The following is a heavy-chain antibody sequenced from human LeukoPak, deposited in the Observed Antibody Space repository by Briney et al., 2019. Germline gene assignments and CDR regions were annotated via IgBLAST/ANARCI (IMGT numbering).Heavy chain of an antibody. J-gene: IGHJ4*02. CDR2: ISWNSDSI. Sequence: PGGSLRLFCAASGFTFDDYAMHWVRQAPGKALEWVSGISWNSDSIGYADSVKRRFTISRDNAKNSLYMQMNSVRAEDTAVYYCAKVGTLVYTRYYFDYWGQGTLVTVSS. CDR1: GFTFDDYA. D-gene: IGHD1-14*01. CDR3: AKVGTLVYTRYYFDY. V-gene: IGHV3-9*01.